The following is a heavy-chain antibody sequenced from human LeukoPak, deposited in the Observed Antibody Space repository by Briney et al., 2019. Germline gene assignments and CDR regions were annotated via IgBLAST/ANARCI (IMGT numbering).Heavy chain of an antibody. Sequence: GGSLRLSCSASGFTFRSYAISWVRRAPGKGLGLVSVITDTGVTTFYAHSVKGQFTISRDNSRSPLYLQMHSLSAEESGIYYCPKRWRGTYPRYFHYWGKGALVPVSS. CDR2: ITDTGVTT. CDR3: PKRWRGTYPRYFHY. CDR1: GFTFRSYA. D-gene: IGHD1-14*01. V-gene: IGHV3-23*01. J-gene: IGHJ4*02.